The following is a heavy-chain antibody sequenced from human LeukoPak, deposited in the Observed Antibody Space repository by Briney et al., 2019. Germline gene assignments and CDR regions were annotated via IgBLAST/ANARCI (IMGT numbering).Heavy chain of an antibody. CDR3: TKDSDLDY. CDR1: GFTFSSYW. CDR2: IKEDGSDK. Sequence: GGSLRLSCAASGFTFSSYWMTWVRQAPGKGLEFVANIKEDGSDKYYVDSVKGRFTISRDNAKKSLYLQMNSLRAEDTAIYYCTKDSDLDYWGQGTLVTVSS. J-gene: IGHJ4*02. V-gene: IGHV3-7*03.